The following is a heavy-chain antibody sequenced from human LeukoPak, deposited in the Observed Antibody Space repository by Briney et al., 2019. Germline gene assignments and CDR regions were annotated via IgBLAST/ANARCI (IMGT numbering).Heavy chain of an antibody. Sequence: GGSLRLSCAASGFTFDDYAMHWVRQAPGKGLEWVSGISWNSGSIGYADSVKGRFTISRDNAKNSLYLQMNSLRAEDTALYYCAKDDQNNPYCSGGSCYPKYFQHWGQGTLVTVSS. CDR1: GFTFDDYA. D-gene: IGHD2-15*01. J-gene: IGHJ1*01. CDR2: ISWNSGSI. CDR3: AKDDQNNPYCSGGSCYPKYFQH. V-gene: IGHV3-9*01.